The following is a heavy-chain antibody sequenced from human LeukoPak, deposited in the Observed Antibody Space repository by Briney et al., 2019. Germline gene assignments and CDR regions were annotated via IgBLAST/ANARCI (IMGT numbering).Heavy chain of an antibody. CDR1: GFTFSNYW. D-gene: IGHD1-26*01. CDR3: VRDLWGFDY. V-gene: IGHV3-74*01. Sequence: QPGGSLRLSCAASGFTFSNYWMHWVRQAPGKGLVWVSRIDSDGSSTNYADSVKGRFTVSRDISKNTLYLQMTSLRPEDTAVYYCVRDLWGFDYWGQGTLVTVSS. CDR2: IDSDGSST. J-gene: IGHJ4*02.